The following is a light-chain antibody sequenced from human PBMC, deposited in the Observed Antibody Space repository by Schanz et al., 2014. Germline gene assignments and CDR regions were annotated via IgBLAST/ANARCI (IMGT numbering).Light chain of an antibody. CDR2: DAS. Sequence: DIQMTQSPSSVSASVGDRVTITCQASEDINNSLNWYQQRPGKAPKLLIYDASNLETGVPSRFSGSGSGTDFILTISSLQPEDFATYYCQQSYYTLWTFGQGTKVEVK. J-gene: IGKJ1*01. V-gene: IGKV1-33*01. CDR1: EDINNS. CDR3: QQSYYTLWT.